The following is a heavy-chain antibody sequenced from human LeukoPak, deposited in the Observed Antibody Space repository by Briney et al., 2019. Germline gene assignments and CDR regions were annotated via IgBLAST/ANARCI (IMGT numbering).Heavy chain of an antibody. Sequence: ASVKVSCKASGYTFTGYYMHWVRQAPGQGLEWMGRINPNSGGTNYAQKFQGRVTMTRDTSISTAYMELSRLRSDNTAVYYCAREFGMLNAFDIWGQGTMVTVSS. V-gene: IGHV1-2*06. CDR1: GYTFTGYY. CDR2: INPNSGGT. CDR3: AREFGMLNAFDI. D-gene: IGHD2-8*01. J-gene: IGHJ3*02.